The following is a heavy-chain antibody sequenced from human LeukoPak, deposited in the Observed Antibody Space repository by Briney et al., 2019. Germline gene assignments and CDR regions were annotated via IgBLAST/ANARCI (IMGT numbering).Heavy chain of an antibody. CDR1: GFTFSSYA. Sequence: RGSPRLSCAASGFTFSSYAMSWVCQAPGQGLEWVSGICGSGSRTYYAASVKGRFTISRDNSKNTLYLQMNSLRAEDTAVYYCARDRSGTYDAFDNWGQGTMVTVSS. J-gene: IGHJ3*02. CDR3: ARDRSGTYDAFDN. V-gene: IGHV3-23*01. CDR2: ICGSGSRT. D-gene: IGHD1-1*01.